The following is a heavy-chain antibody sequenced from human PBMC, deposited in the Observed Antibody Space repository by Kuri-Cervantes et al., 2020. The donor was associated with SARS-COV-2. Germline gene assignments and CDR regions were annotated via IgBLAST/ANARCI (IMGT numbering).Heavy chain of an antibody. CDR2: ISGSGGST. D-gene: IGHD3-3*01. J-gene: IGHJ5*01. CDR1: GFTFSSYA. CDR3: ARDFNDFWSGYATFDP. V-gene: IGHV3-23*01. Sequence: GESLKISCAASGFTFSSYAMSWVRQAPGKGLEWVSAISGSGGSTYYADSVKGRFTISRDSSKNTLYLQMNSLRAEDTAVYYCARDFNDFWSGYATFDPWGQGTRVTVSS.